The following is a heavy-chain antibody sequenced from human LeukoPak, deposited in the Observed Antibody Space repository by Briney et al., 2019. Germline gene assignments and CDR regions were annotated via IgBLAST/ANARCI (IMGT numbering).Heavy chain of an antibody. Sequence: KPSETLSLTCTVSGGSISGYYWSRIRQPPGKGLEWIGEINHSGSTNYNPSLKSRVTISVDTSKNQFSLKLSSVTAADTAVYYCARGGARYSSSWSGSFDIWGQGTMVTVSS. CDR3: ARGGARYSSSWSGSFDI. CDR2: INHSGST. D-gene: IGHD6-13*01. CDR1: GGSISGYY. V-gene: IGHV4-34*01. J-gene: IGHJ3*02.